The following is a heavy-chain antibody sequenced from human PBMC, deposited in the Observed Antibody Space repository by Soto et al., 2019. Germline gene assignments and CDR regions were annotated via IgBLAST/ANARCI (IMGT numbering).Heavy chain of an antibody. V-gene: IGHV3-74*01. CDR1: GFTFSSYW. D-gene: IGHD6-19*01. Sequence: GGSLRLSCAASGFTFSSYWMHWVRQAPGKGLVWVSRINSDGSSTSYADSVKGRFTISRDNAKNTLYQQMNSLRAEDTAVYYCASVNSSGWGGYYYGMDVWGQGTTVTVSS. CDR3: ASVNSSGWGGYYYGMDV. J-gene: IGHJ6*02. CDR2: INSDGSST.